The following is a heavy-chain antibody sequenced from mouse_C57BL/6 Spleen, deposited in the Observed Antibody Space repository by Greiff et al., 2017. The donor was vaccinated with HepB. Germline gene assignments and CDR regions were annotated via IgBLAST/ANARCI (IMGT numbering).Heavy chain of an antibody. CDR3: AIYYFDY. Sequence: EVQLVESGPELVKPGASVKISCKASGYTFTDYYMNWVKQSHGKSLEWIGDINPNNGGTSYNQKFKGKATLTVDKSSSTAYMELLSLTSEDSAVYYCAIYYFDYWGQGTTLTVSS. J-gene: IGHJ2*01. CDR2: INPNNGGT. CDR1: GYTFTDYY. V-gene: IGHV1-26*01.